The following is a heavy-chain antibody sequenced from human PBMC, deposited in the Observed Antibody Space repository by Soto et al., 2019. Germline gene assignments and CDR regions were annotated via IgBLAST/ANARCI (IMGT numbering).Heavy chain of an antibody. CDR2: IYYSGST. CDR3: ARDHSSSWYNWFDP. V-gene: IGHV4-59*01. CDR1: GGSISSYY. J-gene: IGHJ5*02. Sequence: SETLSVTCTVSGGSISSYYWSWIRQPPGKGLEWIGYIYYSGSTNYNPSLKSRVTISVDTSKNQFSLKLSSVTAADTAVYYCARDHSSSWYNWFDPWGQGTLVAVSS. D-gene: IGHD6-13*01.